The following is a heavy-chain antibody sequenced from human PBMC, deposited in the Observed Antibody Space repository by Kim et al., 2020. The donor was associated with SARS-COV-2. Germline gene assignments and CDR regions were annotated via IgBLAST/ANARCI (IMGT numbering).Heavy chain of an antibody. CDR2: IYYRGSS. J-gene: IGHJ4*02. V-gene: IGHV4-39*01. Sequence: SETLSLTCTVSGGSISSSNYYWGWIRQPPGKGLEWIGSIYYRGSSYYTPSLKSRVALSVDTSNNQFSLNLSSVTAADTAVYYCARRPWAVYHFANWGQGTLVTVSA. CDR3: ARRPWAVYHFAN. D-gene: IGHD2-2*01. CDR1: GGSISSSNYY.